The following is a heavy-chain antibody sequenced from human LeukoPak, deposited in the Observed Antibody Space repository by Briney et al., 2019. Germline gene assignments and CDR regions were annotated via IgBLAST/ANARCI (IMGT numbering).Heavy chain of an antibody. J-gene: IGHJ4*02. V-gene: IGHV3-21*01. CDR3: ARDDRITVAARGFPKDF. CDR1: GFTFSSYS. CDR2: ISSSSSYI. Sequence: GGSLRLSCAASGFTFSSYSTNWVRQAPGKGLEWVSSISSSSSYIYYADSVKGRFTISRDNAKNSLYLQMNSLRAEDTAVYYCARDDRITVAARGFPKDFWGQGTLVTVSS. D-gene: IGHD6-19*01.